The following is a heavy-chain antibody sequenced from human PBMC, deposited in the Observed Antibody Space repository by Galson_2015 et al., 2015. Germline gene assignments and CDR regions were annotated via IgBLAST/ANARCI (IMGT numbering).Heavy chain of an antibody. CDR1: GFTVSSNY. D-gene: IGHD3-10*01. CDR3: ARDSVPYGSGSFMDV. CDR2: IYSGGST. V-gene: IGHV3-53*01. J-gene: IGHJ6*04. Sequence: LRLSCAASGFTVSSNYMSWVRQAPGKGLEWVSVIYSGGSTYYADSVKGRFTISRDNSKNTLYLQMNSLRAEDTAVYYCARDSVPYGSGSFMDVWGKGTTVTVSS.